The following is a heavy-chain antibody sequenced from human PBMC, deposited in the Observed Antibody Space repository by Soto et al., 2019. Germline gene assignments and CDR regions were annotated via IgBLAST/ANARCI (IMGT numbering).Heavy chain of an antibody. Sequence: QVQLVQSGAEVKKPGSSVKVSCKASGGTFSSYAISWVRQAPGQGLEWMGGIIPIFGTANYAQKFQGRVTITADESTSTAYMELHSLRSEDTAVYYCARVPTYYYDSSGYYVDPWGQGTLVTVSS. CDR2: IIPIFGTA. J-gene: IGHJ5*02. D-gene: IGHD3-22*01. CDR3: ARVPTYYYDSSGYYVDP. V-gene: IGHV1-69*01. CDR1: GGTFSSYA.